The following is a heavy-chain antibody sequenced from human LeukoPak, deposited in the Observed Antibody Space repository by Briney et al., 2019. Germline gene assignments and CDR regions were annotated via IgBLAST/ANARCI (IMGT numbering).Heavy chain of an antibody. J-gene: IGHJ4*02. D-gene: IGHD3-10*01. V-gene: IGHV1-18*01. CDR1: GYTFTSYG. CDR3: AKDLYYYGSGSHDY. Sequence: ASVKVSCKASGYTFTSYGISWVRQAPGQGLEWMGWISAYNGNTNYAQKLQGRVTMTTDTSTSTAYMELRSLRSDDTAVYYCAKDLYYYGSGSHDYWGQGTLVTVSS. CDR2: ISAYNGNT.